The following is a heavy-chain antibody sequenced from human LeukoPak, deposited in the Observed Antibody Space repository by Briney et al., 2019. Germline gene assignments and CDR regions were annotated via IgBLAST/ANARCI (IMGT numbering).Heavy chain of an antibody. Sequence: PGGSLRLSCAASGFTYNSYSMNWVRQDPGKGLKWVSSISSSSSYIYYADSVKGRFTISRDNAKNSLYLQMNSLRAEDTAVYYCARDRYSSSWHLGFYDYGMDVWGQGTTVTVSS. V-gene: IGHV3-21*01. D-gene: IGHD6-13*01. CDR3: ARDRYSSSWHLGFYDYGMDV. CDR2: ISSSSSYI. J-gene: IGHJ6*02. CDR1: GFTYNSYS.